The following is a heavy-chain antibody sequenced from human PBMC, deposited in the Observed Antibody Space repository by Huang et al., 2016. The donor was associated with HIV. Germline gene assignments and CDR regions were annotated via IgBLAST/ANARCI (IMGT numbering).Heavy chain of an antibody. CDR3: ATKTAGMDI. J-gene: IGHJ6*02. V-gene: IGHV3-7*03. D-gene: IGHD1-7*01. CDR2: IRQDESEK. CDR1: TFRFGAYW. Sequence: VESGGRLVQPGGSIRLSCVGSTFRFGAYWMSWVRKPPGKGLEWVANIRQDESEKYYVDSVKGRFNISRDNAKKVVFLEMNNVRVEDTATYFCATKTAGMDIWGQGTTVIVS.